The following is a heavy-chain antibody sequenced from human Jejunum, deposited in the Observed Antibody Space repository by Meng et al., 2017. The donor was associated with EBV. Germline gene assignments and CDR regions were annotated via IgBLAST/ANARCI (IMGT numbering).Heavy chain of an antibody. Sequence: QESVPGLVKPSGTLSXTSTVSGVSSGRDTRCSWVRQPPGRGLEYVGQICHSGSSNYSPSLKSRVTILLDKSENHFSLKLNSVTAADTAVYYCARVRCSGGSCFYFDYWGQGALVTVSS. D-gene: IGHD2-15*01. CDR1: GVSSGRDTR. V-gene: IGHV4-4*02. CDR3: ARVRCSGGSCFYFDY. J-gene: IGHJ4*02. CDR2: ICHSGSS.